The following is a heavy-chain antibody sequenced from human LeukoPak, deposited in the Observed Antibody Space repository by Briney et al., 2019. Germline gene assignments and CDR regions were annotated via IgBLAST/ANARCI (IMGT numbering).Heavy chain of an antibody. Sequence: GGSLRLSCAASGFTFSSYGMHWVRQAPGKGLEWVAVIWYDGSNKYYADSVKGRFTISRDNSKNTLYLQMNSLRAEDTAVYYCARNTHSSSWYKPGGNWFDPWGQGTLVTVSS. CDR3: ARNTHSSSWYKPGGNWFDP. V-gene: IGHV3-33*01. CDR2: IWYDGSNK. D-gene: IGHD6-13*01. J-gene: IGHJ5*02. CDR1: GFTFSSYG.